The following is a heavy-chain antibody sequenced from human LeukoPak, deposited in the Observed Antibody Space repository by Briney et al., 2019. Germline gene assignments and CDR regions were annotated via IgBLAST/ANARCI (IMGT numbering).Heavy chain of an antibody. CDR1: GYTFTGYG. CDR3: ARVSKGYCGGYCYSDY. CDR2: INPNSGGT. D-gene: IGHD2-21*02. J-gene: IGHJ4*02. V-gene: IGHV1-2*02. Sequence: ASVKVSCKASGYTFTGYGISWVRQAPGQGLEWMGWINPNSGGTNYAQKFQGRVTMTRDTSISTAYMDLSRLRSDDTAVYYCARVSKGYCGGYCYSDYWGQGTLVTVSS.